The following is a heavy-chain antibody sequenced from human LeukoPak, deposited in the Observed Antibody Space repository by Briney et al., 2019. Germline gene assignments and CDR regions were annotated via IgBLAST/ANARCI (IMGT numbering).Heavy chain of an antibody. D-gene: IGHD1-26*01. CDR3: ARYRACDY. CDR1: GFTFSIYW. V-gene: IGHV3-7*01. CDR2: IKQDGSEK. J-gene: IGHJ4*02. Sequence: PGGSLRLSCAASGFTFSIYWISWVRQAPGKGLEWVANIKQDGSEKYYVDSVKGRFTISRDNAKNSLYLQMNSLRAEDTAVYYCARYRACDYWGQGTLVTVSS.